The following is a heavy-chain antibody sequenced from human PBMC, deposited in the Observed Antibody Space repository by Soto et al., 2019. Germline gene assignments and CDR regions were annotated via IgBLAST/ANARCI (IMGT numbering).Heavy chain of an antibody. CDR2: ISYDGSNK. Sequence: QVQLVESGGGVVQPGRSLRLSCAASGFTFSSYGMHWVRQAPGKGLAWVAVISYDGSNKYYADSVKGRFTISRDNSKNTLYLQMNSLRAEVTAVYYCAKDLLGPGRAYGMDVWGQGTTVTVSS. CDR3: AKDLLGPGRAYGMDV. V-gene: IGHV3-30*18. CDR1: GFTFSSYG. D-gene: IGHD7-27*01. J-gene: IGHJ6*02.